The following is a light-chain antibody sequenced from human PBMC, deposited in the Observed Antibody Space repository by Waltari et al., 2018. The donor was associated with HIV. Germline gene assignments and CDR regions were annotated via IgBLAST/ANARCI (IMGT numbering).Light chain of an antibody. V-gene: IGLV3-1*01. CDR3: QAWDSSTAV. CDR1: KLGYNY. CDR2: QDN. J-gene: IGLJ2*01. Sequence: SYELTQPPSVSVSPGQTASITCSGAKLGYNYACWYQQIPGQSPVLVIYQDNKRPSGIPERFSGSNSGNTATLTISGTQAMDEADYYCQAWDSSTAVFGGGTKLTVL.